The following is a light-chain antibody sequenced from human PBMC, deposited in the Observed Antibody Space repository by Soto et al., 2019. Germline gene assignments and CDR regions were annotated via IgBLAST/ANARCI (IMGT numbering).Light chain of an antibody. J-gene: IGKJ4*01. CDR1: QSITTS. CDR3: QQHSIWPRLT. Sequence: EIVLTQSPATLSLSPGERATLSCRATQSITTSLAWYQQKPGQPPTLLIYDASIRATGIPARFSGSGSGTDFTLTISSLEPEDFAVYYCQQHSIWPRLTFGGGTKVEIK. V-gene: IGKV3-11*01. CDR2: DAS.